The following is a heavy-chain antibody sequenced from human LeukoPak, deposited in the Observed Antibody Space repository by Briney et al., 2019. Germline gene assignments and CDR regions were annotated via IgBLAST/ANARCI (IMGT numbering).Heavy chain of an antibody. J-gene: IGHJ4*02. CDR2: IYSGGST. D-gene: IGHD3-16*01. V-gene: IGHV3-53*01. CDR3: ASTFVGRRE. Sequence: PGGSLRLSCAASGFTVSSNYMSWVRQAPGKGLEWVSVIYSGGSTYYADSVKGRFTISRDNAESSLYLQMNSLRAEDTAVYYCASTFVGRREWGQGTLVTVSS. CDR1: GFTVSSNY.